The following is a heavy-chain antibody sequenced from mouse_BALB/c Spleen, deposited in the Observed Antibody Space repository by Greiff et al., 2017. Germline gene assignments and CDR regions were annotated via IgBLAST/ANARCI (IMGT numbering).Heavy chain of an antibody. CDR2: INPYNDGT. V-gene: IGHV1-14*01. J-gene: IGHJ2*01. Sequence: VQLQQSGPELVKPGASVKMSCKASGYTFTSYVMHWVKQKPGQGLEWIGYINPYNDGTKYNEKFKGKATLTSDKSSSTAYMELSSPTSEDSAVDYCTRGGNYQGYYWGQGTTLTVSS. D-gene: IGHD2-1*01. CDR1: GYTFTSYV. CDR3: TRGGNYQGYY.